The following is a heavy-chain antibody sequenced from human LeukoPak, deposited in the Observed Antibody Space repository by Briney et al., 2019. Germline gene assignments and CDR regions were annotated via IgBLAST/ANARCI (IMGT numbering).Heavy chain of an antibody. J-gene: IGHJ4*02. CDR2: IKQDGSEK. D-gene: IGHD5-24*01. CDR3: ASRVFDY. V-gene: IGHV3-7*01. CDR1: GFTFSSYW. Sequence: GGSLRLSCAASGFTFSSYWMSWVRRAPGKGLEWVANIKQDGSEKNYVDSVSGRFTISRDNTKNSLYLQMSSLRAEDTAVYYCASRVFDYWGQGTLVTVSS.